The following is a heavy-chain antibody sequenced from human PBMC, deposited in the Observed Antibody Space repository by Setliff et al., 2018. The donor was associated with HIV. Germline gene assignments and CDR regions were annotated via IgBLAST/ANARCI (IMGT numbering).Heavy chain of an antibody. Sequence: SVKVSCKASGDTFSNYAFSWVRQAPGQGLEWMGRIIPIFDTTNYAQKFQGRVTITADKSTGTAYTELSSLRSEDTAMYYCARDPRDCGNGVCYYLDSWGQGTLVTSPQ. CDR1: GDTFSNYA. J-gene: IGHJ4*02. CDR2: IIPIFDTT. CDR3: ARDPRDCGNGVCYYLDS. D-gene: IGHD2-8*01. V-gene: IGHV1-69*06.